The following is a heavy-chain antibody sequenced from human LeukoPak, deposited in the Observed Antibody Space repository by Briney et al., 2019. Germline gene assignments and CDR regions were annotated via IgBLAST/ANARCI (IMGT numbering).Heavy chain of an antibody. D-gene: IGHD6-13*01. CDR1: GYTFTSYA. Sequence: GASVKVSCKASGYTFTSYAINWVRQATGQGLEWMGWMNPNSGNTGYAQKFQGRVTITRNTSISTAYMELSSLRSEDTAVYYCVAILRYSKIAAAAYYFDDWGQGTLVTVSS. CDR2: MNPNSGNT. CDR3: VAILRYSKIAAAAYYFDD. V-gene: IGHV1-8*02. J-gene: IGHJ4*02.